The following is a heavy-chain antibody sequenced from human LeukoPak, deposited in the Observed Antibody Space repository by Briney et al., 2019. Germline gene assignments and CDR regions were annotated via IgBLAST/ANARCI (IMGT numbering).Heavy chain of an antibody. V-gene: IGHV3-53*01. CDR2: IYADGNT. J-gene: IGHJ6*03. CDR3: ARIGDPGIYSYYMDV. Sequence: GGSLRLSCAASGFIVNTNYMTWVRQAPGRGLEWVSFIYADGNTYYADSVKGRFTISRDNAKNSLYLQMNSLRAEDTALYYCARIGDPGIYSYYMDVWGKGTTVTVSS. D-gene: IGHD2-21*02. CDR1: GFIVNTNY.